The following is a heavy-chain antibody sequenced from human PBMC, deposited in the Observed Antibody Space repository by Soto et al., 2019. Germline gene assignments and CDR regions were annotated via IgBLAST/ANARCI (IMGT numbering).Heavy chain of an antibody. D-gene: IGHD6-19*01. J-gene: IGHJ4*02. Sequence: ASVKVSCKVSGYTLTELSMHWVRQAPGKGLEWMGGFDPEDGETIYAQKFQHRVTITRDTSASTAYMELSSLRFEDTAVYYCARDGAVAGDSNFDYWGQGTLVTVSS. CDR2: FDPEDGET. CDR3: ARDGAVAGDSNFDY. V-gene: IGHV1-24*01. CDR1: GYTLTELS.